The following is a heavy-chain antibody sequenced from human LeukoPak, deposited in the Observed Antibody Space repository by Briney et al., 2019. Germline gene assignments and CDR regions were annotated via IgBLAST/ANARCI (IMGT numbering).Heavy chain of an antibody. CDR1: GGSISSYY. V-gene: IGHV4-59*01. Sequence: SETLSLTCTVSGGSISSYYWSWIRQPPGKGLEWIGYFYVSRSTNYNPSLKSRVTISVDTSKNQFSLKLSSVTAADTAVYYCARVPCSRSDSCYAHDYWGQGTLATVSS. J-gene: IGHJ4*02. D-gene: IGHD2-2*01. CDR3: ARVPCSRSDSCYAHDY. CDR2: FYVSRST.